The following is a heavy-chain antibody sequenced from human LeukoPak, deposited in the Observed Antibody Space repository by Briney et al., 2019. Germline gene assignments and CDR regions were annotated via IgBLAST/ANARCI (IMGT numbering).Heavy chain of an antibody. CDR3: AADLGTMVRGVTPENFDY. CDR1: GVTLSPYG. Sequence: GMSLRLSCAASGVTLSPYGMHWVRQAPGKGLEWVAVISYEGGTQHYADSVKGRFIISRDNPRNTLYLQMNILRTEDTAVYYCAADLGTMVRGVTPENFDYWGQGTLVTVSS. D-gene: IGHD3-10*01. J-gene: IGHJ4*02. CDR2: ISYEGGTQ. V-gene: IGHV3-30*03.